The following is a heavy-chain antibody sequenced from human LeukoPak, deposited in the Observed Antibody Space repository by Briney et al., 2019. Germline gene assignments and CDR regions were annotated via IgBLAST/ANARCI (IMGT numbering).Heavy chain of an antibody. CDR3: ARGPRETFMVRGTHFDY. Sequence: WVRQPPGKGLEWIGSIYYSGSTYYNPSLKSRVTISVDTSKNQFSLKLSSVTAADTAVYYCARGPRETFMVRGTHFDYWGQGTLVTVSS. J-gene: IGHJ4*02. V-gene: IGHV4-39*07. D-gene: IGHD3-10*01. CDR2: IYYSGST.